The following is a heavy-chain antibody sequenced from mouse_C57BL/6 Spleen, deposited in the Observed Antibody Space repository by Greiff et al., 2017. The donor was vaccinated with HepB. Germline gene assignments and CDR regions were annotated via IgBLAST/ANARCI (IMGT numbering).Heavy chain of an antibody. Sequence: VQLKEPGAELVKPGASVKVSCKASGYTFTSYWMHWVKQRPGQGLEWIGRIHPSDSDTNYNQKFKGKATLTVDKSSSTAYMQLSSLTSEDSAVYYCASGSSLYYYAMDYWGQGTSVTVSS. J-gene: IGHJ4*01. CDR1: GYTFTSYW. CDR3: ASGSSLYYYAMDY. V-gene: IGHV1-74*01. CDR2: IHPSDSDT. D-gene: IGHD1-1*01.